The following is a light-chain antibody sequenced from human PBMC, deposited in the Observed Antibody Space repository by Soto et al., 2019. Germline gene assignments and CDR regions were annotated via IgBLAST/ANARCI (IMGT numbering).Light chain of an antibody. J-gene: IGKJ2*01. Sequence: ETGLTQSPGTLSLSPGERATLSCRASQSVSSSYLAGYQQKPGQAPRRLIYGASSRATGIPDRFSGSGYGTDFSLTISSLGPEDFAVYYCQQYGSSMYTFGQGTKLEI. CDR2: GAS. CDR3: QQYGSSMYT. V-gene: IGKV3-20*01. CDR1: QSVSSSY.